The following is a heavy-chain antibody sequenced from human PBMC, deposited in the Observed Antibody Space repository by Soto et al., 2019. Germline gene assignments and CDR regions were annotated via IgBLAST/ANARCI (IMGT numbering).Heavy chain of an antibody. J-gene: IGHJ4*02. D-gene: IGHD1-7*01. CDR1: GYTFTGYY. V-gene: IGHV1-2*02. Sequence: ASVKVSCKASGYTFTGYYIHWVRQAPGQGLEWMGEIGPNRGDTKYAQKFQGRVTMTRDTSISTVYMELSNLTPDDTAVYYCGRGRSEELVVFYWGQGTLVTVSS. CDR3: GRGRSEELVVFY. CDR2: IGPNRGDT.